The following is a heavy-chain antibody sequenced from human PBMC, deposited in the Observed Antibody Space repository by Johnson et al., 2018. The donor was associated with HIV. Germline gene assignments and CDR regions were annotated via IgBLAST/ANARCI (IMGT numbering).Heavy chain of an antibody. V-gene: IGHV3-20*04. CDR3: ASQVRGLRLGVDAFDI. CDR2: INWNGGST. J-gene: IGHJ3*02. CDR1: GFTFDDYG. D-gene: IGHD5-12*01. Sequence: VQLVESGGGVVRPGGSLRLSCAASGFTFDDYGMSWVRQAPGKGLEWVSGINWNGGSTGYADSVKGRFTISRDNAKNSLYLQRSSLMAEDTAVYYCASQVRGLRLGVDAFDIWGQGTLVTVSS.